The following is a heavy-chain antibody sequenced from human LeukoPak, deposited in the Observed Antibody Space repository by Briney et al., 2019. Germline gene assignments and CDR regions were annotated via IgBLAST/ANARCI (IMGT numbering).Heavy chain of an antibody. J-gene: IGHJ5*02. CDR3: ARNRRNWFDP. CDR2: IYYSGST. CDR1: GYSISSSNW. V-gene: IGHV4-28*06. Sequence: SDTLSLTCAVSGYSISSSNWWGWIRQPPGKGLEWIGYIYYSGSTNYNPSLKSRVTMSVDTSKNQFSLKLSSVTALDTAVYYCARNRRNWFDPWGQGTLVTVSP.